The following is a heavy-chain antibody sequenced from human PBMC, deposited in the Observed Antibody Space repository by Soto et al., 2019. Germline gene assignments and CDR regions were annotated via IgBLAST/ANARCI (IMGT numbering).Heavy chain of an antibody. V-gene: IGHV4-31*03. CDR3: ARENYSTTPQEDWFDP. D-gene: IGHD4-17*01. J-gene: IGHJ5*02. Sequence: PSETLSLTCTVSGGSISSGGYYWSWIRQHPGKGLEWIGYIYYSGSTYYNPSLKSRVTISVDTSKNQFSLKLSSVTAADTAVYYCARENYSTTPQEDWFDPWGQGTLVTVSS. CDR2: IYYSGST. CDR1: GGSISSGGYY.